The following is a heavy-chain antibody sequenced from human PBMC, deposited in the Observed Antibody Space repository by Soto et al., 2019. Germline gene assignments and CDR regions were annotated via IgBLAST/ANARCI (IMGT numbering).Heavy chain of an antibody. D-gene: IGHD2-21*02. CDR3: ARGPKLGDVGGHYDY. CDR1: GFTFSIHG. Sequence: QVQLVESGGGVVQPGRSLRLSCSASGFTFSIHGMHWVRQAPGKGLEWVSLVWYDGSNENYADSVKGRFTISRDNSKNTLYLEMNSLTAEDTAVYYCARGPKLGDVGGHYDYWGPGTRVTVSS. J-gene: IGHJ4*02. V-gene: IGHV3-33*01. CDR2: VWYDGSNE.